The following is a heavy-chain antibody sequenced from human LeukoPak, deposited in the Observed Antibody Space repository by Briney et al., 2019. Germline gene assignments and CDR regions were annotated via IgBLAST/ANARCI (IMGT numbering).Heavy chain of an antibody. J-gene: IGHJ5*02. CDR1: GGSISSYY. D-gene: IGHD2-21*02. CDR3: ARSVGDCGGDCWFSNWFDP. V-gene: IGHV4-59*08. CDR2: IYYSGST. Sequence: SETLSLTCTVSGGSISSYYWSWIRQPPGKGLEWIGYIYYSGSTNHNPSLKSRVTISVDTSKNQFSLKLSSVTAADTAVYYCARSVGDCGGDCWFSNWFDPWGQGTLVTVSS.